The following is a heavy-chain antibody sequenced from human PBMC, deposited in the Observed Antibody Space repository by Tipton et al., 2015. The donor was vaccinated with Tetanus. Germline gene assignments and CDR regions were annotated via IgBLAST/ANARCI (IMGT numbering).Heavy chain of an antibody. CDR1: GFTFSSHS. J-gene: IGHJ4*02. CDR3: ASLEGQGYNFGPTNY. D-gene: IGHD5-18*01. V-gene: IGHV3-48*02. Sequence: GSLRLSCAASGFTFSSHSMNWVRQAPGKGLEWISYISSSSDTTYYAASVKGRLTISRDNAKNSLSLQMNSLRDEDTAVYYCASLEGQGYNFGPTNYWGQGALVTVSS. CDR2: ISSSSDTT.